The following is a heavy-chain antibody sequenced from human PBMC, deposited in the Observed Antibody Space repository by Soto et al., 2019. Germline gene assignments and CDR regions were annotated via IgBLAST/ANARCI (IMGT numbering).Heavy chain of an antibody. CDR2: ISGSGGST. V-gene: IGHV3-23*01. Sequence: GGSLRLSCAASGFTFSSYAMSWVRQAPGKGLEWVSAISGSGGSTYYAGSVKGRFTISRDNSKNTLYLQMNSLRAEDTAVYYCANLGIVATVKDFDYWGQGTLVTVSS. J-gene: IGHJ4*02. D-gene: IGHD5-12*01. CDR3: ANLGIVATVKDFDY. CDR1: GFTFSSYA.